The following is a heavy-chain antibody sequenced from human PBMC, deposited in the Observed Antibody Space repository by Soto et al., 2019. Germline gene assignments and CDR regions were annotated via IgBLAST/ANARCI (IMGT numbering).Heavy chain of an antibody. CDR1: GFTFSSYS. V-gene: IGHV3-21*01. D-gene: IGHD2-21*01. CDR2: ISSSSSYI. CDR3: ARDGRTSIADY. J-gene: IGHJ4*02. Sequence: EVQLVESWGGLVKPGGSLRLSCAASGFTFSSYSMNWVRHAPGKGLEWVSSISSSSSYIYYADSVKGRFTISRHNAKNSLYLQMNSLRAEDTAVYYCARDGRTSIADYWGQGPLVTVSS.